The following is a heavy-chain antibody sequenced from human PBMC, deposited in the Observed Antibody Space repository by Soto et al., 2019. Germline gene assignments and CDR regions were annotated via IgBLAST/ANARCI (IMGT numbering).Heavy chain of an antibody. V-gene: IGHV3-74*01. D-gene: IGHD3-10*01. CDR2: INSDGSST. CDR3: ARPVTKYYYGSGNYGMDV. J-gene: IGHJ6*02. Sequence: PGGSLRLSCAASGFTFSSYWMHWVRQAPGKGLVWVSRINSDGSSTSYADSVKGRFTISRDNAKNTLYLQMNSLRAEDTAVYYCARPVTKYYYGSGNYGMDVRGQGTTVTVSS. CDR1: GFTFSSYW.